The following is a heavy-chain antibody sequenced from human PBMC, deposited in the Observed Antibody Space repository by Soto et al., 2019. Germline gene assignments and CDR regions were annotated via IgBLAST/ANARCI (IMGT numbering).Heavy chain of an antibody. J-gene: IGHJ4*02. CDR1: GYTFTSYD. V-gene: IGHV1-8*01. CDR2: MNPNSGNT. D-gene: IGHD3-10*01. CDR3: AKEGSLWFGELLLFDY. Sequence: ASVKVSCKASGYTFTSYDINWVRQATGQGLEWMGWMNPNSGNTGYAQKFQGRVTMTRNTSISTAYMELSSLRSEDTAVYYCAKEGSLWFGELLLFDYWGQGTLVTVSS.